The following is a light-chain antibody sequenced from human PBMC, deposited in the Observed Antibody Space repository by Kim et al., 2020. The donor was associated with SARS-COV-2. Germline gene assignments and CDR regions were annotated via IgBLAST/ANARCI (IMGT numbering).Light chain of an antibody. J-gene: IGLJ3*02. CDR1: RNNVGNEG. V-gene: IGLV10-54*01. Sequence: RATATLTWTGNRNNVGNEGAARLQQHQGHPPKHLFHRDDNRPPWISERLPASTSGNTATLTIPGLQPEDEAAYYCSAWDTSLGAWVFGGGTKLTVL. CDR2: RDD. CDR3: SAWDTSLGAWV.